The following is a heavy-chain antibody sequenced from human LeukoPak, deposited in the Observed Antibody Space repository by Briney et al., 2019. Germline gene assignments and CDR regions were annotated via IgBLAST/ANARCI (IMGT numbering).Heavy chain of an antibody. D-gene: IGHD5-12*01. CDR2: IYHSGST. CDR3: ARAAYSGYDRYWYFDL. V-gene: IGHV4-30-2*01. Sequence: SETLSLTCTVSGGSISSGGYSWSWIRQPPGKGLEWIGYIYHSGSTYYNPSLKSRVTISVDRSKNQCSLKLSSVTAADTAVYYCARAAYSGYDRYWYFDLWGRGTLVTVSS. CDR1: GGSISSGGYS. J-gene: IGHJ2*01.